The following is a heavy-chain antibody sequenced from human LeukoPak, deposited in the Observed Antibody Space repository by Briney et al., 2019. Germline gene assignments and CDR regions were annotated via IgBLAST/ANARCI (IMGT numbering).Heavy chain of an antibody. CDR1: GYTFTGYY. CDR3: ARVARRLLTSGSYSY. J-gene: IGHJ4*02. V-gene: IGHV1-2*02. CDR2: INPNSGGT. D-gene: IGHD1-26*01. Sequence: ASVRVSCKASGYTFTGYYMHWVRQARGQGLEWMGWINPNSGGTNYAQKFQGRVTMTRDTSISTAYMELSRLRSDDTAVYYCARVARRLLTSGSYSYWGQGTLVTVSS.